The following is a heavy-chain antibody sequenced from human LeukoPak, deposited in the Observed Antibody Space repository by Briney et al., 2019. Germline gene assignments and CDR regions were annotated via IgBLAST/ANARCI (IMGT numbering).Heavy chain of an antibody. CDR1: GYTFTGYY. V-gene: IGHV1-2*02. CDR2: INGNSGDT. Sequence: RGASVTVSCKASGYTFTGYYLHWMRQAPGQGLEWMGWINGNSGDTNYAQKFQGRVTMTMDTSISTAYMDLIRLTSDDTAVYYCVRVAVTGIAYFQYWGQGTLVTVPS. J-gene: IGHJ1*01. CDR3: VRVAVTGIAYFQY. D-gene: IGHD6-19*01.